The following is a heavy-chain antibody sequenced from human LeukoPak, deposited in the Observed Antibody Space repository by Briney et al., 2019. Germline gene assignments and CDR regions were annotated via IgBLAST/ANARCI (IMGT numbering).Heavy chain of an antibody. J-gene: IGHJ6*04. Sequence: ASVKVSCKASGYIFIDFYMHWVRQAPGQGLEWMGWINPKSGDINCAQKFQGRVTMTRDTSISTAYMELSRLRSDDTAVYYCARSGRYFDWLFLQLMDVWGKGTTVTISS. D-gene: IGHD3-9*01. CDR3: ARSGRYFDWLFLQLMDV. CDR1: GYIFIDFY. V-gene: IGHV1-2*02. CDR2: INPKSGDI.